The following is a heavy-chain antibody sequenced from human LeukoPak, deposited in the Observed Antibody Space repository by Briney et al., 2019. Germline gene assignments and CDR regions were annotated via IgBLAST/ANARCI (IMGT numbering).Heavy chain of an antibody. Sequence: HPGGSLRLSCAASGFTFSSYEMNWVRQAPGKGLEWVSAISGSGGSTYYADSVKGRFTISRDNSKNTLYLQMNSLRAEDTAVYYCAKASRTPHYYDSSGYSDYWGQGTLVTVSS. CDR2: ISGSGGST. J-gene: IGHJ4*02. D-gene: IGHD3-22*01. V-gene: IGHV3-23*01. CDR3: AKASRTPHYYDSSGYSDY. CDR1: GFTFSSYE.